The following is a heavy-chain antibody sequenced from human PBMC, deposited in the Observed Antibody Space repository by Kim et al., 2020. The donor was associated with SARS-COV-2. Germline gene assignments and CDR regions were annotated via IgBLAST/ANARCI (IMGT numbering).Heavy chain of an antibody. CDR2: INHSGST. J-gene: IGHJ6*01. D-gene: IGHD6-13*01. V-gene: IGHV4-34*01. CDR1: GGSFSGYY. CDR3: ARWARIAAAGIPRGSNYY. Sequence: SETLSLTCAVYGGSFSGYYWSWIRQPPGKGLEWIGEINHSGSTNYNPSLKSRVTISVDTSKNQFSLKLSSVTAADTAVYYCARWARIAAAGIPRGSNYY.